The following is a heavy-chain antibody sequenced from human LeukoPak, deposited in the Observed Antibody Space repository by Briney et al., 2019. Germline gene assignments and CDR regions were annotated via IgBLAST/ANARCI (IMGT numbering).Heavy chain of an antibody. CDR2: IYYSGST. V-gene: IGHV4-61*01. CDR1: GGSVSSGSYY. D-gene: IGHD6-13*01. Sequence: SSETLSLTCTVSGGSVSSGSYYWSWIRQPPGKGLEWIGYIYYSGSTNYNPSLKSRVTISVDTSKNQFSLKLSSVTAADTAAYYCARDSPYSSSWYAARYWGQGTLVTVSS. CDR3: ARDSPYSSSWYAARY. J-gene: IGHJ4*02.